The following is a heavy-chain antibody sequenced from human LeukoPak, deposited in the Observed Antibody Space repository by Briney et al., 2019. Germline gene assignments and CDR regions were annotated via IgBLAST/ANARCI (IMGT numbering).Heavy chain of an antibody. J-gene: IGHJ4*02. CDR1: GFTFSSYS. D-gene: IGHD3-3*01. CDR3: ARGGDSWDFEY. Sequence: PGGSLRLSCAASGFTFSSYSVFWVRQAPGKGLEWVSSISSSGSYIYYADSVKGRFTISRDNAKNSLYLQMNSLRAEDTAVYYCARGGDSWDFEYGGQGTRVTVSS. CDR2: ISSSGSYI. V-gene: IGHV3-21*04.